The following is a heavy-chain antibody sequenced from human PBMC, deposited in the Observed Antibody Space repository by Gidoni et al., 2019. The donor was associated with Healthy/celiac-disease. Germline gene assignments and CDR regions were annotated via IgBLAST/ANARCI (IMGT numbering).Heavy chain of an antibody. CDR2: IIPICGTA. V-gene: IGHV1-69*06. D-gene: IGHD1-7*01. CDR1: GGTFRSYA. Sequence: QVQLVQSGAEVKKPGSSVKVSCKASGGTFRSYAISWVRQAPGQGLEWMGGIIPICGTANYAQKFQGRVTITADKSTSTAYMELSSLRSEDTAVYYCARDHLELQWDYFDYWGQGTLVTVSS. CDR3: ARDHLELQWDYFDY. J-gene: IGHJ4*02.